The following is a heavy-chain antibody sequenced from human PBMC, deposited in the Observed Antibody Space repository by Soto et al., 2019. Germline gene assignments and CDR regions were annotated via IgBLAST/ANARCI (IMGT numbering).Heavy chain of an antibody. CDR1: GYTFSIYG. CDR2: INNYSGNT. V-gene: IGHV1-18*01. D-gene: IGHD3-10*01. J-gene: IGHJ5*02. CDR3: ARTYYYGSGTHYRFDP. Sequence: ASVKVSCKTSGYTFSIYGTNWVRQAPGHGLEWMGWINNYSGNTKYAQRFQGRITMSTDTSTSTAYMEVRSLTYDDTAVYYCARTYYYGSGTHYRFDPWG.